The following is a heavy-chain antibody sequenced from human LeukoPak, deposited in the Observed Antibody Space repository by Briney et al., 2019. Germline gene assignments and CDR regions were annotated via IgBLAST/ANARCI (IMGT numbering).Heavy chain of an antibody. V-gene: IGHV4-4*07. CDR2: INTSGST. CDR1: GGSISSYY. Sequence: PSETLSLTCTVFGGSISSYYWSWIRQPAGKGLEWIGRINTSGSTNYNPSLKSRVTMSVDTSKNQFSLKLSSVTAADTAVYYCARVLRYSSSSRWFDPWGQGTLVTVSS. J-gene: IGHJ5*02. CDR3: ARVLRYSSSSRWFDP. D-gene: IGHD6-6*01.